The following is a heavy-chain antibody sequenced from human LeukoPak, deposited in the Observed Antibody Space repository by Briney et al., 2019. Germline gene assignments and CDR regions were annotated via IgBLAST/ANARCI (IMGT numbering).Heavy chain of an antibody. CDR2: IYHSGST. CDR3: AREWVDCSSTSCYTLIDY. D-gene: IGHD2-2*02. Sequence: SETLSLTCTVSGYSISSGYYWGWIRPPPGKGLEWIGSIYHSGSTYYNPSLKSRVTISVDTSKNQFSLKLSSVTAADTAVYYCAREWVDCSSTSCYTLIDYWGQGTLVTVSS. CDR1: GYSISSGYY. V-gene: IGHV4-38-2*02. J-gene: IGHJ4*02.